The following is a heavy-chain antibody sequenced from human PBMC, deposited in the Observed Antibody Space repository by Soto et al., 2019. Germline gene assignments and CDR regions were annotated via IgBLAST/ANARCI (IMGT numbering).Heavy chain of an antibody. J-gene: IGHJ6*02. CDR2: IYYSGST. V-gene: IGHV4-31*03. CDR1: GGSIRSGGYY. CDR3: ARDRLMATAGTARHYFGLHV. Sequence: SETLSLTCTVSGGSIRSGGYYWSWVRQSPRRGLEWIGNIYYSGSTYYNPSLKSRLTISVDTSKNQFSLNLSSVTAADTAVYYCARDRLMATAGTARHYFGLHVWGQGTTVTVYS. D-gene: IGHD5-18*01.